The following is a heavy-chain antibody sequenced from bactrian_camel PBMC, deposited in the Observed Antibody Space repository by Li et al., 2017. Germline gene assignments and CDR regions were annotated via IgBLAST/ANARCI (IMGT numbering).Heavy chain of an antibody. CDR2: IEHDGGA. V-gene: IGHV3S53*01. J-gene: IGHJ4*01. CDR1: GHTYC. Sequence: VESGGGSVQAGGSLRLSCAASGHTYCMAWFRQAPGKERERVAGIEHDGGAVYGDWVKGRFIISQDNTKSTVYLQMNRLKPEDTAIYYCAAGGLRMKSERWACGTTTYDVNYWGQGTQVTVS. D-gene: IGHD3*01. CDR3: AAGGLRMKSERWACGTTTYDVNY.